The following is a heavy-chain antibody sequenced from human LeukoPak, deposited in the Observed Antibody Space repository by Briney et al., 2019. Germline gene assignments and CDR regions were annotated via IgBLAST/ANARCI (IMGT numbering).Heavy chain of an antibody. CDR2: ISSSSSTI. V-gene: IGHV3-48*04. D-gene: IGHD3-10*01. J-gene: IGHJ6*02. Sequence: GGSLRLSCAASGFTFSSYSMNWVRQAPGKGLEWVSYISSSSSTIYYADSVKGRFTISRDNAKNSLYLQMNSLRAEDTAVYYCASIVDGSGSSNYYYYYGMDVWGQGTTVTVSS. CDR1: GFTFSSYS. CDR3: ASIVDGSGSSNYYYYYGMDV.